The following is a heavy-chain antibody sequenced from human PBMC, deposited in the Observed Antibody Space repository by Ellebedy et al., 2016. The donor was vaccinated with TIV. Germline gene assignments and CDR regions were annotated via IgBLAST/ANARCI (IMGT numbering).Heavy chain of an antibody. CDR1: GFTFSSYT. J-gene: IGHJ2*01. V-gene: IGHV3-21*01. D-gene: IGHD2-21*02. CDR2: IRGSSNYI. Sequence: GESLKISCAASGFTFSSYTINWVRQAPGKGLEWVSSIRGSSNYIYYADSVKGRFTISRDNSKNSLYLQMNSLRAEDTAVYYCFRKVPAPNKVTPKWYLDLWGPGTLVPVS. CDR3: FRKVPAPNKVTPKWYLDL.